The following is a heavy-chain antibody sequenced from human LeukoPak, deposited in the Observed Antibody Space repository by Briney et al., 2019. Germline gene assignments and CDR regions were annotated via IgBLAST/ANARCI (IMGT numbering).Heavy chain of an antibody. Sequence: SETLSLTCAVSGGSISSGGYSWSWIRQPPGKGLEWIGYIYHSGSTYYNPSLKSRVTISVDTSKNQFSLKLSSVTAADTAVYYCANRVLLWFGEPRAWFDPWGQGTLVTVSS. CDR3: ANRVLLWFGEPRAWFDP. CDR1: GGSISSGGYS. CDR2: IYHSGST. D-gene: IGHD3-10*01. V-gene: IGHV4-30-2*01. J-gene: IGHJ5*02.